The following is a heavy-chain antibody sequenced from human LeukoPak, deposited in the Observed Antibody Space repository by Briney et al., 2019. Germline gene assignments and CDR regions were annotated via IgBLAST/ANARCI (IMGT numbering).Heavy chain of an antibody. CDR3: ARHRLTLSYASGVRGVHLDY. Sequence: SETLSLTCTVSGGSISNSNYYWGWIRQPPGKGLEWIGNIYYSGSTYYNPSLKSRATLSVDTSKHQFSLKLSSVAAADTAVYYCARHRLTLSYASGVRGVHLDYWGQGTLVTVSS. V-gene: IGHV4-39*07. CDR2: IYYSGST. CDR1: GGSISNSNYY. J-gene: IGHJ4*02. D-gene: IGHD3-10*01.